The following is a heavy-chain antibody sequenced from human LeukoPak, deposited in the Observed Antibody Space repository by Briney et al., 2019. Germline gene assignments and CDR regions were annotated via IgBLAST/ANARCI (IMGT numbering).Heavy chain of an antibody. D-gene: IGHD3-10*01. J-gene: IGHJ6*03. V-gene: IGHV3-21*01. CDR2: ISSSSSYI. CDR1: GFTFSSYS. Sequence: PGGSLRLSCAASGFTFSSYSMNWVRQAPGKGLEWVSSISSSSSYIYYADSVKGRFTISRDNAKNSLSLQMNSLRAEDTAVYYCAGNHRHLNYGSGSPLLGMDVWGKGTTVTISS. CDR3: AGNHRHLNYGSGSPLLGMDV.